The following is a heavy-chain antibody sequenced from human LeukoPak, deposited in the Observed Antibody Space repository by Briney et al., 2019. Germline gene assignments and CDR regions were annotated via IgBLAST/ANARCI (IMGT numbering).Heavy chain of an antibody. Sequence: SVKVSCKASGYTFTSYYMHWVRQAPGQGLEWMGRIIPILGIANYAQKFQGRVTITADKSTSTAYMELSSLRSEDTAVYYCEADSSSSSYWGQGTLVTVSS. CDR2: IIPILGIA. CDR3: EADSSSSSY. J-gene: IGHJ4*02. CDR1: GYTFTSYY. D-gene: IGHD6-6*01. V-gene: IGHV1-69*02.